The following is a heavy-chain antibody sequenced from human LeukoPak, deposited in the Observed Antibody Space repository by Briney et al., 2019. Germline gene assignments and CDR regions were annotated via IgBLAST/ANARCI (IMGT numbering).Heavy chain of an antibody. J-gene: IGHJ4*02. CDR1: GYTFTSYG. CDR2: ISAYNGNT. Sequence: ASVKVSCKASGYTFTSYGISWVRQAPGQGLEWMGWISAYNGNTNYAQELQGRVTMTTDTSTSTAYMELRSLRSDDTAVYYCARVGTSRVGATFRVNFDYWGQGTLVTVSS. V-gene: IGHV1-18*01. D-gene: IGHD1-26*01. CDR3: ARVGTSRVGATFRVNFDY.